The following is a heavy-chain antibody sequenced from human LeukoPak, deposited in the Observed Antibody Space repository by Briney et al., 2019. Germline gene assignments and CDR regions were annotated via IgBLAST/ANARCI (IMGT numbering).Heavy chain of an antibody. V-gene: IGHV4-59*12. Sequence: ASETLSLTCTVSDGSISTFYWSWIRQPPGKGLEWIGYIYYNGNTKYNPSLKSRVTISVDTSKNQFSLKLSSVTAADTAVYYCARVVGVLWLDYMDVWGKGTTVTISS. CDR1: DGSISTFY. J-gene: IGHJ6*03. D-gene: IGHD3-10*01. CDR3: ARVVGVLWLDYMDV. CDR2: IYYNGNT.